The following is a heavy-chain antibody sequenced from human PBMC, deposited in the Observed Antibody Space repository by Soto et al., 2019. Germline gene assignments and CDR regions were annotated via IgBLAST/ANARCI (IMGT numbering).Heavy chain of an antibody. CDR3: ASTRGYSGHDAYYFDY. V-gene: IGHV4-31*03. CDR2: IYYSGST. J-gene: IGHJ4*02. D-gene: IGHD5-12*01. CDR1: GGSISSGGYY. Sequence: KASETLSLTCTVSGGSISSGGYYWSWIRQHPGKGLEWIGYIYYSGSTYYNPSLKSRVTISVDTSKNQFSLKLSSVTAADTAAYYCASTRGYSGHDAYYFDYWGQGTLVTVSS.